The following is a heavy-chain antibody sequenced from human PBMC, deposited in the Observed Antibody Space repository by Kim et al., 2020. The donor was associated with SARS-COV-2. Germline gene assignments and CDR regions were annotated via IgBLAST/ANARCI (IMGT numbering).Heavy chain of an antibody. V-gene: IGHV4-59*01. CDR3: AGARAGSSNY. J-gene: IGHJ4*02. CDR2: ST. Sequence: STNYNPSLKSRVTISVDTSKNQFSLKLSSVTAADTAVYYCAGARAGSSNYWGQGTLVTVSS. D-gene: IGHD6-6*01.